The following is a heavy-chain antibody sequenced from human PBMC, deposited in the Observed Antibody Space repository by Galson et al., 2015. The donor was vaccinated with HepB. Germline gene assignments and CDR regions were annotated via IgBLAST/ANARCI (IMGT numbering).Heavy chain of an antibody. V-gene: IGHV3-15*01. CDR1: GFTFSNAW. D-gene: IGHD1-20*01. CDR2: IKSKTDGGTT. CDR3: TIEYNWNQELDFDY. J-gene: IGHJ4*02. Sequence: SLRLSCAASGFTFSNAWMSWVRQAPGKGLEWVGRIKSKTDGGTTDYAAPVKGRFTISRDDSKNTLYLQMNSLKTEDTAVYYCTIEYNWNQELDFDYWGQGTLVTVSS.